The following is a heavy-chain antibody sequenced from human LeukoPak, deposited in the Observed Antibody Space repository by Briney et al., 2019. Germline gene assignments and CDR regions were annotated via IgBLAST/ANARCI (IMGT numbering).Heavy chain of an antibody. CDR2: ISSSSRST. Sequence: GGSLRLSCAASGFTFSSYSMNWVRQAPGKGLEWVSYISSSSRSTYYADSVKGRFTISRDNAKNSLFLQMNSLRAEDTAVYYCARDRDYSSGWTEGLDYWGQGILVTVSS. CDR1: GFTFSSYS. J-gene: IGHJ4*02. D-gene: IGHD6-19*01. CDR3: ARDRDYSSGWTEGLDY. V-gene: IGHV3-48*01.